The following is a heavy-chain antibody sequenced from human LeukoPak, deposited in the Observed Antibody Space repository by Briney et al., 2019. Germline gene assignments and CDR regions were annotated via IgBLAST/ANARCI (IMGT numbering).Heavy chain of an antibody. Sequence: SQTLSLTCAIPGDSVSINSAAWNWIRQSPSRGLEWLGRTYYRSKWYNDYAVSVKSRITINPDTSKNQFSLQLNSVTPEDTAVYYCARGDGYYDSSGYYYETPFDYWGQGTLVTVS. D-gene: IGHD3-22*01. CDR3: ARGDGYYDSSGYYYETPFDY. V-gene: IGHV6-1*01. J-gene: IGHJ4*02. CDR2: TYYRSKWYN. CDR1: GDSVSINSAA.